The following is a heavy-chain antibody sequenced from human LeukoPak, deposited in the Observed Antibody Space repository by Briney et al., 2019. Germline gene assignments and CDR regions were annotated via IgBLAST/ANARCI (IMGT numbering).Heavy chain of an antibody. CDR2: ISWNSGSI. V-gene: IGHV3-9*01. D-gene: IGHD1-7*01. CDR3: AREDDWNYEDY. CDR1: GFTFDDYA. J-gene: IGHJ4*02. Sequence: PGGPLRLSCAASGFTFDDYAMHWVRQAPGKGLEWVSGISWNSGSIGYADSVKGRFTISRDNAKNSLYLQMNSLRAEDTAIYYCAREDDWNYEDYWGQGTLVTVSS.